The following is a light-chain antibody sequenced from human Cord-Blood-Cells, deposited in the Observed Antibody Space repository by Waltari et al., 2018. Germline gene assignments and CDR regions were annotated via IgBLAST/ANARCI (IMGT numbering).Light chain of an antibody. Sequence: QSALTQPASVAGSPGQPLTISCTGTRSDVGGYNYVYGYQQHPGKAPKLMIYDVSNRPAGVSNRFSGSKSGNTASLAITGLQAEDEADYYCQSYDSSLSGVVFGGGTKLTVL. CDR3: QSYDSSLSGVV. CDR1: RSDVGGYNY. CDR2: DVS. V-gene: IGLV2-14*01. J-gene: IGLJ2*01.